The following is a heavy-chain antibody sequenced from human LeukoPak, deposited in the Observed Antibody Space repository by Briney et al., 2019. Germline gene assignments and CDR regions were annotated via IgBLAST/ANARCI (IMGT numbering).Heavy chain of an antibody. D-gene: IGHD6-19*01. CDR2: IYHSGNT. CDR3: ASTRRAAVAGRFDS. J-gene: IGHJ4*02. Sequence: TSETLSLTCTVSGVSISSYYWSWIRQPPGKGLEWIGYIYHSGNTNYSPSLESRVTMSVDESKNQFSLRVHFVSAADTAVYYCASTRRAAVAGRFDSWGQGTLVTVSS. V-gene: IGHV4-4*09. CDR1: GVSISSYY.